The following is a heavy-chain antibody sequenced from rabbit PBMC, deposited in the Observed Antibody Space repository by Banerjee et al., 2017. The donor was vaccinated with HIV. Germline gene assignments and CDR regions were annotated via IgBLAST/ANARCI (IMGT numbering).Heavy chain of an antibody. CDR1: GFTISSYS. CDR3: VRDYDDYGDDYFNL. J-gene: IGHJ4*01. D-gene: IGHD2-1*01. Sequence: QLVESGGGLVQPGGSLKLSCKASGFTISSYSMQWVRQAPGKGLEWIGYIDPVFGSTYYASWVNGRFTISSHNAQNTLYLQLNSLTAADTATYFCVRDYDDYGDDYFNLWGPGTLVTVS. V-gene: IGHV1S7*01. CDR2: IDPVFGST.